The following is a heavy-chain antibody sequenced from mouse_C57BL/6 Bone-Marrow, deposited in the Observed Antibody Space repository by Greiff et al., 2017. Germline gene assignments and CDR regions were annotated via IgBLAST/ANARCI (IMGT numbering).Heavy chain of an antibody. J-gene: IGHJ4*01. V-gene: IGHV1-39*01. CDR1: GYSFTDYN. CDR2: INPNYGTT. D-gene: IGHD2-4*01. CDR3: ARGYDYDYAMDY. Sequence: EVQLHQPGPELVKPGASVKISCKASGYSFTDYNMTWVKQSNGKSLEWIGVINPNYGTTSYNQKFKGKATLTVDPSSSTAYMQLSSLTSEDSAVYYCARGYDYDYAMDYWGQGTSVTVSS.